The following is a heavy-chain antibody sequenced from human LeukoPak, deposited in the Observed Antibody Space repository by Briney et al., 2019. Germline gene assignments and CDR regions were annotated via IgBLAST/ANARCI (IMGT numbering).Heavy chain of an antibody. V-gene: IGHV4-39*07. CDR3: ARLTTTYYYYGSGSDDAFDI. Sequence: SETLSLTCTVSGGSISSSSYYWGWIRQPPGKGLEWIGSIYYSGSTYYNPSLKGRVTISVDTSKNQFSLKLSSVTAADTAVYYCARLTTTYYYYGSGSDDAFDIWGQGTMVTVSS. CDR1: GGSISSSSYY. D-gene: IGHD3-10*01. J-gene: IGHJ3*02. CDR2: IYYSGST.